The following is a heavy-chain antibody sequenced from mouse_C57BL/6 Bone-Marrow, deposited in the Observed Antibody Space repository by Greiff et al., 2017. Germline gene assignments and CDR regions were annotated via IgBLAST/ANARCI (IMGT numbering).Heavy chain of an antibody. J-gene: IGHJ4*01. CDR1: GFTFSDYG. CDR3: ARRKDYYARDY. Sequence: EVMLVESGGGLVKPGGSLKLSCAASGFTFSDYGMHWVRQAPEKGLEWVAYISSGSSTIYYADTVKGRLTISRDNAKNTLFLQMTSLRSEDTAVYYCARRKDYYARDYWGQGTSVTVSS. V-gene: IGHV5-17*01. CDR2: ISSGSSTI.